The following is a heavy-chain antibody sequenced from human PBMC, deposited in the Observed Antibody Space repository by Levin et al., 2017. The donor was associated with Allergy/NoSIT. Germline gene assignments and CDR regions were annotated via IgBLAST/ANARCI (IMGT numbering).Heavy chain of an antibody. CDR2: INQPGSEK. J-gene: IGHJ4*02. V-gene: IGHV3-7*01. CDR1: GFTFSTSW. CDR3: ATHPDSAFDF. Sequence: GGSLRLSCAASGFTFSTSWMSWVRQAPGKGLEWVARINQPGSEKYYMDSVKGRFTISRDNAENSLYLQMTSLRVADTAVYYCATHPDSAFDFGGQGTLVTVSS. D-gene: IGHD5-12*01.